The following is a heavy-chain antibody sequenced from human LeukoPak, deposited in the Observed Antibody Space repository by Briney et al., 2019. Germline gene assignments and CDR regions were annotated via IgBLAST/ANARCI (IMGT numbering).Heavy chain of an antibody. CDR2: IYPRDSNT. D-gene: IGHD6-13*01. Sequence: GESLKISCKGSGYGSGYSFTSHWIAWMRQMPGKGLEWMGIIYPRDSNTIYSPSFQGQVTISVDTSINTAYLQWISLKASDTAMYYCARHPIAAGGAYNWFDPWGQGTLVTVSS. V-gene: IGHV5-51*01. CDR3: ARHPIAAGGAYNWFDP. CDR1: GYSFTSHW. J-gene: IGHJ5*02.